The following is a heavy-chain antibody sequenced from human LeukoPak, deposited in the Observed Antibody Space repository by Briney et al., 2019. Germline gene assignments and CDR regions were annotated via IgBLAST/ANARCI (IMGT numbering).Heavy chain of an antibody. J-gene: IGHJ4*02. CDR1: GFTFSSYS. Sequence: GGSLRLSCAASGFTFSSYSMNWVRQAPGKGLEWVSSISSSSSYIYYADSVKGRFTISRDNAKNSLYLQMNGLRAEDTAVYYCARWRLWGEPGDYWGQGTLVTVSS. V-gene: IGHV3-21*01. D-gene: IGHD1-14*01. CDR2: ISSSSSYI. CDR3: ARWRLWGEPGDY.